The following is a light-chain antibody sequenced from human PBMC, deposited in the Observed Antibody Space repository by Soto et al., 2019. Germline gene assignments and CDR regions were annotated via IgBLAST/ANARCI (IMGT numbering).Light chain of an antibody. Sequence: EIVLTQSPATLSLSPGERATLSCRASQSVGRFLAWYQQKPGQAPRLLIYDVSNRATDIPARFSGGGSGSDFTLTISSLEPEDFAVYYCQQYGTSPTFGQGTRLEIK. V-gene: IGKV3-11*01. CDR1: QSVGRF. J-gene: IGKJ5*01. CDR2: DVS. CDR3: QQYGTSPT.